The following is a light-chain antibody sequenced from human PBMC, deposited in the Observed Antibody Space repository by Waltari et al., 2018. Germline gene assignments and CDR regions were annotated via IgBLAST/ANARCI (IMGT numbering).Light chain of an antibody. CDR2: LGS. J-gene: IGKJ3*01. Sequence: DVVMTQSQLSLPVTPGEPASIPCRSSQSLLYSNGYNYVNWYLQRPGQSPQLLIYLGSNRASGVPGRFSGSGSGTDFTLKISRVEAEDVGVYYCMQGLHFPLTFGPGTKVDIK. CDR1: QSLLYSNGYNY. CDR3: MQGLHFPLT. V-gene: IGKV2-28*01.